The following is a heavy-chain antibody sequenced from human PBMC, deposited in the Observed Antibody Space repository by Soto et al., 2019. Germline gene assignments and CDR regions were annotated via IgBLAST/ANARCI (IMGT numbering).Heavy chain of an antibody. CDR2: TYYRSKWYN. CDR1: GDSVSSNSAA. V-gene: IGHV6-1*01. D-gene: IGHD6-19*01. Sequence: SQTLSLTCAISGDSVSSNSAAWNWIRQSPSRGLEWLGRTYYRSKWYNDYAVSVKSRITINPDTSKNQFSLQLNSVTPEDTSVYFCSRDYVAVAGIRAFDYWGQGTLVTVSS. J-gene: IGHJ4*02. CDR3: SRDYVAVAGIRAFDY.